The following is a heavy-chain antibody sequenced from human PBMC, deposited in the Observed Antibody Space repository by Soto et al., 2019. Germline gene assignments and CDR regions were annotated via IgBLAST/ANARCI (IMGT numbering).Heavy chain of an antibody. CDR1: GYSFSNLW. D-gene: IGHD2-8*02. CDR2: IYPDDSDT. V-gene: IGHV5-51*01. J-gene: IGHJ4*02. Sequence: GDSLTISFQASGYSFSNLWIAWVRQMPGEGLEWLGIIYPDDSDTRYSPSFLGQVTISADKSIKTTYLQWSSLKASDTAIYFCASSVLVTSTMNYFDLWGQGTLVTVSS. CDR3: ASSVLVTSTMNYFDL.